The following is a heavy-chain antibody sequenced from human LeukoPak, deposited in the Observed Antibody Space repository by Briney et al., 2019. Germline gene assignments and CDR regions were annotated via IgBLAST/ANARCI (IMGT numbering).Heavy chain of an antibody. V-gene: IGHV3-43*02. J-gene: IGHJ4*02. Sequence: PGGSLRLSCAASGFTFDYYAMHWVRHAPGKGLEWVSLLSGDGNSSNYAAPVKGRFTISRDNSENSLYLQMNSLRIEDTAFYYCAANFGDYYYDTSGYYGFWGQGTLVTVSS. D-gene: IGHD3-22*01. CDR2: LSGDGNSS. CDR1: GFTFDYYA. CDR3: AANFGDYYYDTSGYYGF.